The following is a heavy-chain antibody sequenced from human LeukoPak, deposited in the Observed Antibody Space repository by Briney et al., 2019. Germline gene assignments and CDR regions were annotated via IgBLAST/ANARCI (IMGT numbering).Heavy chain of an antibody. CDR1: GLSFKDYG. D-gene: IGHD5-12*01. CDR3: AKVADSGYVSVGPDY. J-gene: IGHJ4*02. Sequence: PGGSLRLSCQTSGLSFKDYGMHWVRQAPDKGLEWVAYLRYNARNEYYADSVNGRFIISRDTTMNTLYLQMVRPTETDMGISSCAKVADSGYVSVGPDYWGLGTLVTVSS. CDR2: LRYNARNE. V-gene: IGHV3-30*02.